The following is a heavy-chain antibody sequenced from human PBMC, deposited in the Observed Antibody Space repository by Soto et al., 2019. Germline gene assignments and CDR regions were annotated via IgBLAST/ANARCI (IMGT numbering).Heavy chain of an antibody. J-gene: IGHJ3*02. CDR1: GYSFTSYW. D-gene: IGHD3-9*01. V-gene: IGHV5-51*01. CDR3: ARQETYYDILTGPFDDAFGI. Sequence: PGESLKISCKGSGYSFTSYWIGWVRQMPGKGLEWMGIIYPGDSDTRYSPSFQGQVTISADKSISTAYLQWSSLKASDTAMYYCARQETYYDILTGPFDDAFGIWGQGTMVTVSS. CDR2: IYPGDSDT.